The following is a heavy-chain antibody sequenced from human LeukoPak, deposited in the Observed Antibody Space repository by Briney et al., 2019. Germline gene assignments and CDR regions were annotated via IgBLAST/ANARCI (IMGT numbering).Heavy chain of an antibody. CDR3: AKGPQLYSGYHPDY. CDR1: GFTFSGSA. D-gene: IGHD5-12*01. CDR2: ITGSDDKT. V-gene: IGHV3-23*01. J-gene: IGHJ4*02. Sequence: PGGSLSLSCAASGFTFSGSAMTWVRQAPGKGLQWVSTITGSDDKTYYADSVKGRFTTSRDFSKNMVHLHMNSLRVEDTAIYYCAKGPQLYSGYHPDYWGQGTLVTVSS.